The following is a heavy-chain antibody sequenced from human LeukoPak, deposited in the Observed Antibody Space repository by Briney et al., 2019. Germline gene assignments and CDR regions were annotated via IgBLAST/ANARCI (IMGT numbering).Heavy chain of an antibody. D-gene: IGHD6-19*01. CDR3: ARDIAVAATDYYYYMDV. Sequence: PSETLSLTCTVSGGSLTTGSYYWSWIRQPAGKGLEWIGRIYTSGSTNYNPSLKSRVTISVDTSKNQFSLKLSSVTAADTAVYYCARDIAVAATDYYYYMDVWGKGTTVTVFS. J-gene: IGHJ6*03. V-gene: IGHV4-61*02. CDR2: IYTSGST. CDR1: GGSLTTGSYY.